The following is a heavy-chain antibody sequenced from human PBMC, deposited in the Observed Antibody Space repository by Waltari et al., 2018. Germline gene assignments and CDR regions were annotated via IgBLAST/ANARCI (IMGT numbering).Heavy chain of an antibody. V-gene: IGHV4-39*07. D-gene: IGHD6-19*01. CDR3: ARDRSSSGWFDY. Sequence: QLQLQESGPGLVKPSETLSLTCTVSGGSISSSSYYWGWIRQPPGEGLEWIWSIYYSGCTYYNPSLMSRGTISVCPSKNQFALELSSVTAADTAVYYCARDRSSSGWFDYWGQGTLVTVSS. CDR1: GGSISSSSYY. CDR2: IYYSGCT. J-gene: IGHJ4*02.